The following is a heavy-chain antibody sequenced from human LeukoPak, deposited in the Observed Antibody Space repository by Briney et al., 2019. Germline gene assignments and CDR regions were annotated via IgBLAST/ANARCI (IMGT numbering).Heavy chain of an antibody. CDR3: AIKAKGDY. V-gene: IGHV3-21*04. D-gene: IGHD3-10*01. Sequence: GGSLRPSCAASGFTFSGSAMHWVRQAPGKGLEWVSSISSSSSYIYYADSVKGRFTISRDNSKNTLYLQMNSLRAEDTAVYYSAIKAKGDYWGQGTLVTVSS. CDR2: ISSSSSYI. J-gene: IGHJ4*02. CDR1: GFTFSGSA.